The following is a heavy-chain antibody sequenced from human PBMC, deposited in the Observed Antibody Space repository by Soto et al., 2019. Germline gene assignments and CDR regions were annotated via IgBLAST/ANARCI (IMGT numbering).Heavy chain of an antibody. Sequence: PSETLSLTCTVSGASISSSYWSWIRQAPGQGLEWVGYIYYTGTTTYNPSVKSRVTISLDTSKSQFSLILRSVTAADTAVYYCARIGDYYHAFDYWGHGTLVTVSS. CDR3: ARIGDYYHAFDY. D-gene: IGHD3-22*01. J-gene: IGHJ4*01. CDR1: GASISSSY. V-gene: IGHV4-59*08. CDR2: IYYTGTT.